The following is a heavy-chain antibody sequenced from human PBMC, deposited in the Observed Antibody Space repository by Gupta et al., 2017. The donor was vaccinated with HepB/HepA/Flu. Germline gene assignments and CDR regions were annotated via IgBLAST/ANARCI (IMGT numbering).Heavy chain of an antibody. J-gene: IGHJ4*02. D-gene: IGHD5-24*01. V-gene: IGHV1-46*01. Sequence: QVQLVQSGAEVKKPGASVKVSCKASGYTFTSYYMHWVRQAPGQGLEWMGIINPSGGSTSYAQKFQGRVTMTRDTSTSTVYMELSSLRSEDTAVYYCARGRGERWLQFPVDYWGQGTLVTVSS. CDR2: INPSGGST. CDR3: ARGRGERWLQFPVDY. CDR1: GYTFTSYY.